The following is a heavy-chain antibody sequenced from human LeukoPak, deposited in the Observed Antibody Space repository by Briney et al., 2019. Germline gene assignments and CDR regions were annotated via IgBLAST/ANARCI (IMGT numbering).Heavy chain of an antibody. J-gene: IGHJ4*02. CDR3: ARGIVMVAAKGELLDY. V-gene: IGHV3-30-3*01. D-gene: IGHD2-15*01. CDR2: ISYDGSNK. Sequence: SGGSLRLSCAASGFTFSSYAMHWVRQAPGKGLEWVAVISYDGSNKYYADSVKGRFTISRDNSKNTLYLQMNSLRAGDTAVYYCARGIVMVAAKGELLDYWGQGTLVTVSS. CDR1: GFTFSSYA.